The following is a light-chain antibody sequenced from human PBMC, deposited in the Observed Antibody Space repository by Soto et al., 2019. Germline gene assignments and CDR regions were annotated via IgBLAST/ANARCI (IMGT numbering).Light chain of an antibody. Sequence: EIVLTQSPGTLSLSPGERATLSCRASQSVSSSYLAWYQQKPGRAPRLLIFGPSTRATGIPDKFSGRGSGTDFTLTISRLEPEDFAVYYCQQYGSSPRTFGQGTKVEIK. J-gene: IGKJ1*01. CDR1: QSVSSSY. V-gene: IGKV3-20*01. CDR2: GPS. CDR3: QQYGSSPRT.